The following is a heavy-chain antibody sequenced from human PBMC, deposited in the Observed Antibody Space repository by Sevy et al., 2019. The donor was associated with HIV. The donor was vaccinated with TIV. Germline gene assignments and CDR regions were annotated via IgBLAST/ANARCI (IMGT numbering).Heavy chain of an antibody. D-gene: IGHD5-18*01. Sequence: GGSLRLSCAASGFTFSSYGMHWVRQAPGKGLEGVAFLRYDGSNKYYADSVKGRFTISRDNSKNTLYLQMNSLRAEDTAVYYCAKEYSYGYYFDYWGQGTLVTVSS. J-gene: IGHJ4*02. V-gene: IGHV3-30*02. CDR1: GFTFSSYG. CDR3: AKEYSYGYYFDY. CDR2: LRYDGSNK.